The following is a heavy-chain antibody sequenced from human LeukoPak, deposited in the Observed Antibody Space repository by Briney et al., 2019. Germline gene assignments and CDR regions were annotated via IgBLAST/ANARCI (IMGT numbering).Heavy chain of an antibody. V-gene: IGHV1-46*01. J-gene: IGHJ4*02. D-gene: IGHD5-18*01. CDR3: ARGGGIMVTGYYFDY. CDR1: GYTFTSYY. CDR2: INPSGGST. Sequence: ASVKVSCKASGYTFTSYYMHWVRQAPGQGLEWMGIINPSGGSTSYAQKFQGRVTMTRDTSTSTVYMELSSLRSEDTAVYYCARGGGIMVTGYYFDYWGQGTLVTVSS.